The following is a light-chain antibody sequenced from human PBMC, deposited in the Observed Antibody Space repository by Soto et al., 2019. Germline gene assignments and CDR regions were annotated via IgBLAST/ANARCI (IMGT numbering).Light chain of an antibody. CDR3: QQYNNWPRP. J-gene: IGKJ1*01. V-gene: IGKV3-15*01. CDR2: GAS. Sequence: EIVMTQSPATLSVSPGERSTLSCRASQSVSSNLAWYQQKPGQAPRLLIYGASTRATGIPARFSGSGSGTEFTLTISSLQSEDFAVYYCQQYNNWPRPFDQGTNVEIK. CDR1: QSVSSN.